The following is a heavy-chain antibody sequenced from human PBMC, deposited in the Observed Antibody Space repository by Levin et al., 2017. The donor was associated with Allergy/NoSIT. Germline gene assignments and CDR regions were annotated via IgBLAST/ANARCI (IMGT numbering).Heavy chain of an antibody. CDR3: ARGRRSGELSSPKDYRDFDY. J-gene: IGHJ4*02. V-gene: IGHV3-21*01. D-gene: IGHD2-15*01. CDR1: GFTFSSYS. CDR2: ISSSSSYI. Sequence: GGSLRLSCAASGFTFSSYSMNWVRQAPGKGLEWVSSISSSSSYIYYADSVKGRFTISRDNAKNSLYLQMNSLRAEDTAVYYCARGRRSGELSSPKDYRDFDYWGQGTLVTVSS.